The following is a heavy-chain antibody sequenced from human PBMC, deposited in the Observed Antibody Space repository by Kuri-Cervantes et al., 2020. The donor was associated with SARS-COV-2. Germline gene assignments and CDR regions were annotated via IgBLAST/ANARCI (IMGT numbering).Heavy chain of an antibody. CDR2: VHHGGAT. CDR3: ARGFDY. J-gene: IGHJ4*02. V-gene: IGHV4-59*01. CDR1: GVSMTSNY. Sequence: SETLSLTCTVSGVSMTSNYWSWIRQPPGPPGKGLEWIGFVHHGGATHYNPSLMSRVTISVDTSKNQFSLKLSSVTAADTAVYYCARGFDYWGQGTLVTVSS.